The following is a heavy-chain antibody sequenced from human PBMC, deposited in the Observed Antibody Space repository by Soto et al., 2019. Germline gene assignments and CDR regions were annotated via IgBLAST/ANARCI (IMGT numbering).Heavy chain of an antibody. V-gene: IGHV3-30*04. D-gene: IGHD3-22*01. CDR3: ASGADFYYDTSGY. CDR2: LSPTGKNQ. Sequence: GGSLRLSCAAPGFNFIIHALHWVRQAPGKGLEWVAVLSPTGKNQYYADSVKGRFTISSDTFTSTLFLQMTSLTPEDTAVYYCASGADFYYDTSGYWGPGTLVTVSS. CDR1: GFNFIIHA. J-gene: IGHJ4*02.